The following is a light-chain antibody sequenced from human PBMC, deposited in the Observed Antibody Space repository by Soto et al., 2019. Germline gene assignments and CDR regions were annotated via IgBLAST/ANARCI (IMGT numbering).Light chain of an antibody. J-gene: IGLJ2*01. CDR2: EIS. CDR3: SSYAGSNNLV. CDR1: SSDVGSYNY. Sequence: QSALTQPPSASGSPGQSVTISCTGTSSDVGSYNYVSWYQQYPGKAPKLMIYEISKRPSGVPDRFSGSKFGNTVSLTVSGLQAEDEADYYCSSYAGSNNLVFGGGTKLTVL. V-gene: IGLV2-8*01.